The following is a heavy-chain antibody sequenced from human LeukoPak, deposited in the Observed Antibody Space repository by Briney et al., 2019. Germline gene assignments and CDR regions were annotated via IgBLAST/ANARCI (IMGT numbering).Heavy chain of an antibody. V-gene: IGHV4-34*01. CDR1: GGSFSGYY. Sequence: SETLSLTCAVYGGSFSGYYWSWIRQPPGKGLEWIGEINHSGSTNYNPSLKGRVTISVDTSKNQFSLKLSSVTAADTAVYYCARSGPPYSSGWFDYWGQGTLVTVSS. J-gene: IGHJ4*02. CDR2: INHSGST. D-gene: IGHD6-19*01. CDR3: ARSGPPYSSGWFDY.